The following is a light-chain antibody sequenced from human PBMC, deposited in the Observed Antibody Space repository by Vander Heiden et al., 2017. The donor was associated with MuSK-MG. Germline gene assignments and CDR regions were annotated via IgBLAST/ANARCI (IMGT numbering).Light chain of an antibody. CDR1: VIGSKS. Sequence: SYVLTQPPSVSVAPGRTARITCGGNVIGSKSVHWYQQKPGQAPLLVIYYDRDRPSGIPERFSGSKSGNTATLTISRVEAGDEADFYCQVWDSYFDQLVFGGGTKLTVL. CDR3: QVWDSYFDQLV. CDR2: YDR. V-gene: IGLV3-21*04. J-gene: IGLJ2*01.